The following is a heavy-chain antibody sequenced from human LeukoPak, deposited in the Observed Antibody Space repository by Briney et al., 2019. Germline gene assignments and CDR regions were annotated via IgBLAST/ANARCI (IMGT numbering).Heavy chain of an antibody. J-gene: IGHJ4*02. Sequence: PGGSLRLSCAASGFTFSSYAMTWVRQAPGKGLEWVSDISDTGGSTYDADSVKGRFTISRDNSKNTLYLQMNSLRAEDTAVYYCAKDTSIGRYCTNGVCSPFDYWGQGTLVTVSS. CDR1: GFTFSSYA. CDR3: AKDTSIGRYCTNGVCSPFDY. D-gene: IGHD2-8*01. CDR2: ISDTGGST. V-gene: IGHV3-23*01.